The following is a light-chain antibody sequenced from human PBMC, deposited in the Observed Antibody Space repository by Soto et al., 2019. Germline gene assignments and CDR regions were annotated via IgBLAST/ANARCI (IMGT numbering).Light chain of an antibody. J-gene: IGLJ2*01. CDR2: DVG. CDR1: SSDVGGYNY. Sequence: QSALTQPASVSGSPGQSISISCTGTSSDVGGYNYVSWYQQHPGKAPKLMIYDVGDRPSGISNRFSGSKSGNTAFLTISGLQADDEADYYCSSYTSTTSLVFGGGTKLTVL. V-gene: IGLV2-14*01. CDR3: SSYTSTTSLV.